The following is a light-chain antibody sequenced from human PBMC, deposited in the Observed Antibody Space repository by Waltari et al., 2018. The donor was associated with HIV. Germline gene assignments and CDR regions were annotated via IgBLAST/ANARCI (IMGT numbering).Light chain of an antibody. Sequence: EIVLTQSPATLSVFPGDRATLSCRASQSVNTKLAWYRQKPGQSPRLLIYDASTRATGIPARFSGSGSGTEFTLTISSLQSEDFALYFCQQYSTWPPWTFGQGTQLEIK. J-gene: IGKJ1*01. CDR1: QSVNTK. CDR3: QQYSTWPPWT. CDR2: DAS. V-gene: IGKV3-15*01.